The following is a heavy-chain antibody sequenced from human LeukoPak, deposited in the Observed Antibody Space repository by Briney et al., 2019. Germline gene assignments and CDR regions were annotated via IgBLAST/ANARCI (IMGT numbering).Heavy chain of an antibody. Sequence: XSVKVSCKTSGYSENFYGITWVRQVAGQGLEWMGWISAQHGQTEYAPNSQDRVTMTTDTSTSTAYMELRSLRSDDTAVYYCARDLGLVGATDYWGQGTLVAVSS. CDR3: ARDLGLVGATDY. CDR2: ISAQHGQT. V-gene: IGHV1-18*01. CDR1: GYSENFYG. J-gene: IGHJ4*02. D-gene: IGHD1-26*01.